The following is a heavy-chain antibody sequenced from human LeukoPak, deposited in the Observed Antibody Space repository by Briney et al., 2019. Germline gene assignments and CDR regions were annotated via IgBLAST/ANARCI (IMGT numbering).Heavy chain of an antibody. CDR2: INPNSGGT. D-gene: IGHD6-13*01. J-gene: IGHJ3*02. CDR3: ANKAAGTRALDI. Sequence: ASVKVSCKASGYTFTGYYMHWVRQAPGQGLEWMGWINPNSGGTNYAQKFQGRVTMTRDTSISTAYMELSRLRSDDTAVYYCANKAAGTRALDIWGQGTMVTVSS. V-gene: IGHV1-2*02. CDR1: GYTFTGYY.